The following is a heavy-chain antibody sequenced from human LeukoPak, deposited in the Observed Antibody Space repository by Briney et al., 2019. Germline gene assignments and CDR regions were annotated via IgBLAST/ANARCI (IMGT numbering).Heavy chain of an antibody. Sequence: GGSLRLSCAASGFTFSSYGMHWVRQAPGKGLEWVAVIWYDGGNKYYADSVKGRFTISRDNSKNTLYLQMNSLRAEDTAVYYCARDLTYYYDSSGYYGFDYWGQGTLVTVSS. CDR2: IWYDGGNK. CDR3: ARDLTYYYDSSGYYGFDY. D-gene: IGHD3-22*01. V-gene: IGHV3-33*01. J-gene: IGHJ4*02. CDR1: GFTFSSYG.